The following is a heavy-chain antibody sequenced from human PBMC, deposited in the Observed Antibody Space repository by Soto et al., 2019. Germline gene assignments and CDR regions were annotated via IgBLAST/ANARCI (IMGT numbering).Heavy chain of an antibody. CDR3: ARVTNYYDSSGYYQNFFFDY. V-gene: IGHV4-39*01. CDR2: NYYSGST. CDR1: GGSISSSSYY. D-gene: IGHD3-22*01. J-gene: IGHJ4*02. Sequence: SETLSLTCTVSGGSISSSSYYWGWIRQPPGKGLEWIGSNYYSGSTYYNPSLKSRVTISVDTSKNQFSLKLSSVTAADTAVYYCARVTNYYDSSGYYQNFFFDYWGQGTLVTVSS.